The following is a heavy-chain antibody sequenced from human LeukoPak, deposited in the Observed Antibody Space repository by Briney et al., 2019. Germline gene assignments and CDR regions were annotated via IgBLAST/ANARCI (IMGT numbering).Heavy chain of an antibody. Sequence: ASVKVSCKASGYTFTGYYMHWVRQAPGQGLEWMGWISAYNSAYNGNTHYAQKLQGRVTMTTDTSTNTGYMELRSLRSDDTAVYYCAREYGSGSYTGIDYWGQGTLVTVSS. CDR1: GYTFTGYY. V-gene: IGHV1-18*04. D-gene: IGHD3-10*01. J-gene: IGHJ4*02. CDR2: ISAYNSAYNGNT. CDR3: AREYGSGSYTGIDY.